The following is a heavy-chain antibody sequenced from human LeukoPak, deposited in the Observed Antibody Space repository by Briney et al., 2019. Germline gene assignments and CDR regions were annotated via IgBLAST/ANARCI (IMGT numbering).Heavy chain of an antibody. V-gene: IGHV3-74*01. CDR2: LNDDGSTT. D-gene: IGHD6-19*01. CDR1: GFTFSRSW. CDR3: AKDPIAVAGNSYYGMDV. J-gene: IGHJ6*02. Sequence: PGGSLRLSCAASGFTFSRSWMHWVRQSPGKGLVWVSRLNDDGSTTTYADSVKGRFTISRDNSKNTLYLQMNSLRAEDTAVYYCAKDPIAVAGNSYYGMDVWGQGTTVSVCS.